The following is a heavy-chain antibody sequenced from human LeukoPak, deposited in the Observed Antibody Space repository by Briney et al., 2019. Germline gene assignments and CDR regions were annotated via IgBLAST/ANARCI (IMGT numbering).Heavy chain of an antibody. Sequence: AGGSLRLSCAASGFTFSGYAMNWVRQAPGKGLEWVSSISGSGGSAYYADSVKGRFTISRDNSKNTLYLQMNSLRAEDTAVYYCARDRYVRDYYGSGSYPYAEYFQHWGQGTLVTVSS. V-gene: IGHV3-23*01. J-gene: IGHJ1*01. CDR2: ISGSGGSA. CDR1: GFTFSGYA. D-gene: IGHD3-10*01. CDR3: ARDRYVRDYYGSGSYPYAEYFQH.